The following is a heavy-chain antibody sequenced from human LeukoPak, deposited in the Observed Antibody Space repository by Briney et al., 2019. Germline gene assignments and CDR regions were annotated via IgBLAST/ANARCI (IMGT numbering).Heavy chain of an antibody. CDR3: ARDSYYDSSGYAFGY. CDR2: ISTYNGNT. J-gene: IGHJ4*02. V-gene: IGHV1-18*01. D-gene: IGHD3-22*01. CDR1: GYTFTSYG. Sequence: ASVKVSCKASGYTFTSYGISWVRQAPGQGLEWMGWISTYNGNTNYAQKLQGRVTMTTHTSTTTAYMELRSLRSDDTAVYYCARDSYYDSSGYAFGYWGQGTLVTVSS.